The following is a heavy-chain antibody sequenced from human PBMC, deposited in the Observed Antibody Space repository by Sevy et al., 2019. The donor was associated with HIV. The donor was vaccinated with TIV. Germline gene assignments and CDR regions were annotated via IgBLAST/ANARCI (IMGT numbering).Heavy chain of an antibody. CDR2: ISSNGGST. CDR1: GFTFSSYA. J-gene: IGHJ4*02. V-gene: IGHV3-64D*06. CDR3: VKDSSSYDSSGYYKGFGL. Sequence: GGSLRLSCSASGFTFSSYAMHWVRQAPGKGLEYVSAISSNGGSTYYADSVKGRFTISRDNSKNTLYLQMSSLRAEDTAVYYCVKDSSSYDSSGYYKGFGLWGQGTLVTVSS. D-gene: IGHD3-22*01.